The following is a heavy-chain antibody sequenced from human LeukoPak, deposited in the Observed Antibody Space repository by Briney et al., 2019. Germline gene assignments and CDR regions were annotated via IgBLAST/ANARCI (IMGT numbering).Heavy chain of an antibody. V-gene: IGHV2-5*02. CDR2: IYWDDDK. Sequence: SGPTLVKPTQTLTLTCSFSGFSLSTSAVGVGWIRQPPGKALEWLAVIYWDDDKRYSSSLKSRLTVTKDTSKNQVVLTMTNMDPVDTATYYCAHRRYGDDIFDYWGQGILVTVSS. CDR3: AHRRYGDDIFDY. CDR1: GFSLSTSAVG. D-gene: IGHD4-17*01. J-gene: IGHJ4*02.